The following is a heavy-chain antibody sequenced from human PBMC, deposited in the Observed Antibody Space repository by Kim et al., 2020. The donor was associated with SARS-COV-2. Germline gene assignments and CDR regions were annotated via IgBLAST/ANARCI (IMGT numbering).Heavy chain of an antibody. Sequence: SVKVSCKASGFSFSGSAMQWVRQTRGQHLEWIGWIVVDNNNRRYAQKFQDRVTIATDISTGTAYMELSSLRFDDTAVYYCVAVPGSNVWGSYFDSWGQGTLVSVSS. D-gene: IGHD3-16*01. J-gene: IGHJ4*02. CDR1: GFSFSGSA. CDR2: IVVDNNNR. V-gene: IGHV1-58*02. CDR3: VAVPGSNVWGSYFDS.